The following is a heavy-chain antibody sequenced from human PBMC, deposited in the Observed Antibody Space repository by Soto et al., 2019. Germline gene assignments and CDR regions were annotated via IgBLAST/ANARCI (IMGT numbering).Heavy chain of an antibody. D-gene: IGHD4-17*01. CDR1: GGSISSYY. CDR2: IYYSGST. Sequence: SETLSLTCTVSGGSISSYYWSWIRQPPGKGLEWIGYIYYSGSTNYNPSLKSRVTISVDTSNNQFSLKLSSVPAAETAVYYCARVTTVTTIFDYWGQGPLVTVSS. V-gene: IGHV4-59*01. J-gene: IGHJ4*02. CDR3: ARVTTVTTIFDY.